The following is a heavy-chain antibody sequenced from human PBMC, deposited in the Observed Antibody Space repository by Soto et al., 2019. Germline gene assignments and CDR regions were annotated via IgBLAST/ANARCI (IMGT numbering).Heavy chain of an antibody. CDR1: GGSISSDDYY. J-gene: IGHJ1*01. D-gene: IGHD3-22*01. CDR3: ARDLDGLHDDTSGPFPRPG. V-gene: IGHV4-30-4*01. CDR2: IHSSGSI. Sequence: SETLSLTCTVSGGSISSDDYYWSWIRQAPGRGLEWIGYIHSSGSIYYNPSLKSRATMSIDTAGNQFSLKVSSVTVADTAVYYCARDLDGLHDDTSGPFPRPGWGQGTMVTVSS.